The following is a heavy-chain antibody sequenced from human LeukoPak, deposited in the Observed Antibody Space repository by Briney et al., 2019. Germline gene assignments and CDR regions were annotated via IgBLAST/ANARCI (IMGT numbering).Heavy chain of an antibody. CDR3: AKDDAGVMIVVVNGAFDI. CDR2: INWNGVST. V-gene: IGHV3-20*04. CDR1: GFTFDDYG. Sequence: PGGSLRLSCAASGFTFDDYGMSWVRQAPGKGLEWVSGINWNGVSTGYVDSVKGRFTISRDNAKNSLYLQMNSLRAEDTALYYCAKDDAGVMIVVVNGAFDIWGQGTMVTVSS. J-gene: IGHJ3*02. D-gene: IGHD3-22*01.